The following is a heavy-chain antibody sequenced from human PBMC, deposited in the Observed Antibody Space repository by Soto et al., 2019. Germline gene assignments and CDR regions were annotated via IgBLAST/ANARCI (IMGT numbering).Heavy chain of an antibody. CDR2: IYWNDDK. J-gene: IGHJ4*02. D-gene: IGHD3-22*01. CDR1: GFSLSVSGVS. CDR3: VHSRGFYYEASGYYPDY. V-gene: IGHV2-5*01. Sequence: SGPTLVNPTQTLTLTCTFSGFSLSVSGVSVGWIRQPPGKALEWLALIYWNDDKRYSPSLKSRPTITKDTPKNQVVLTMTNMDPVDSATYYCVHSRGFYYEASGYYPDYWGQGTRVTVSS.